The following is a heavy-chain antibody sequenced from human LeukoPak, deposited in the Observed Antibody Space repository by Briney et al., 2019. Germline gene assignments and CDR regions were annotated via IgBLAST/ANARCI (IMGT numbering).Heavy chain of an antibody. Sequence: ASVKVSCKASGYTFTGCYMHWVRQAPGQGLEWMGWINPNSGGTNYAQKFQGRVTMTRDTYIGTAYMELSGLRSDDTAVYYCARPHDFLTGYDGMNWFDPWGQGTLVTVSS. V-gene: IGHV1-2*02. CDR3: ARPHDFLTGYDGMNWFDP. CDR1: GYTFTGCY. J-gene: IGHJ5*02. CDR2: INPNSGGT. D-gene: IGHD3-9*01.